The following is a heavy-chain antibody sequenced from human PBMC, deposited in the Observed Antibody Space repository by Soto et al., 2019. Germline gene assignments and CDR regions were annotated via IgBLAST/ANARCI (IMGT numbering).Heavy chain of an antibody. D-gene: IGHD3-10*01. CDR2: IHTGGKT. Sequence: GGSLRLSCAASGFTVTRNYMTWVRLTPGKGLECVSTIHTGGKTYYTDSVKGRFTVSRDESKNTLHLQMNTLRVEDTAVYYCAKIWFGELLPDDAFDIWGQGTMVTVSS. CDR3: AKIWFGELLPDDAFDI. J-gene: IGHJ3*02. V-gene: IGHV3-53*01. CDR1: GFTVTRNY.